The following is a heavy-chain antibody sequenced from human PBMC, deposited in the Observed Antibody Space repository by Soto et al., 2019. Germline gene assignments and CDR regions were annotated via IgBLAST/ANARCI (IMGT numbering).Heavy chain of an antibody. CDR2: ISAYSGNT. Sequence: ASVKVSCKASGYTFTSYGISWVRQAPGQGLEWMGWISAYSGNTGYAQKFQGRVTMTRNTSISTAYMELSSLRSEDTAVYYCATSSGWYKNWFDPWGQGTLVTVSS. CDR3: ATSSGWYKNWFDP. D-gene: IGHD6-19*01. V-gene: IGHV1-8*02. J-gene: IGHJ5*02. CDR1: GYTFTSYG.